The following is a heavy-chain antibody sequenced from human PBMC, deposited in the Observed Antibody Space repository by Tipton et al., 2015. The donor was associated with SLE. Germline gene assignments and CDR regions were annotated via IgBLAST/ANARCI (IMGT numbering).Heavy chain of an antibody. CDR1: GGSFSGYY. CDR2: IYYSGST. CDR3: ARGGYYYYYMDV. Sequence: TLSLTCAVYGGSFSGYYWSWIRQPPGKGLEWIGYIYYSGSTYYNPSLKSRVTISVDTSKNQFSLKLSSVTAADTAVYYCARGGYYYYYMDVWGKGTTVTVSS. V-gene: IGHV4-59*08. D-gene: IGHD3-16*01. J-gene: IGHJ6*03.